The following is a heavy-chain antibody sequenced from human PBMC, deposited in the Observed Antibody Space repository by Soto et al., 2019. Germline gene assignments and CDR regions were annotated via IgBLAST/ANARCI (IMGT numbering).Heavy chain of an antibody. CDR2: IIPIFGTA. J-gene: IGHJ2*01. CDR3: ARVVTVVKSFHYWYFDL. V-gene: IGHV1-69*12. CDR1: GGTFSSYA. D-gene: IGHD2-15*01. Sequence: QVQLVQSGAEVKKPGSSVKVSCKASGGTFSSYAISWVRQAPGQGLEWMGGIIPIFGTANYAQKFQGRVTITADESTSTAYMELSSLRSQYTAVYYCARVVTVVKSFHYWYFDLWCRGTLGTVSS.